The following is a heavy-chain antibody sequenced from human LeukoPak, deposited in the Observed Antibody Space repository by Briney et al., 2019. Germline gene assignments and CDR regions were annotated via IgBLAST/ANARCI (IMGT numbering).Heavy chain of an antibody. CDR1: GFAFGGYT. D-gene: IGHD2-15*01. CDR3: ARDAGIVAFDI. CDR2: ISSSLNM. J-gene: IGHJ3*02. V-gene: IGHV3-21*01. Sequence: GGSLRLSCVASGFAFGGYTINWVRLAPGKGLEWVSSISSSLNMYFAESVKGRFTISRDSARNSVSLQLNSLRVEDTAVYYCARDAGIVAFDIWGQGTVVTVSS.